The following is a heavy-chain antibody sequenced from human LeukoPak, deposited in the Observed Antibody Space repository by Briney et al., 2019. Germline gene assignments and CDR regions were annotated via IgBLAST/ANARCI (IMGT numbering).Heavy chain of an antibody. J-gene: IGHJ6*02. V-gene: IGHV3-48*02. CDR3: ARTAVAGTLYYYYGMDV. CDR2: ISSGSSTI. CDR1: GFTFSSHE. D-gene: IGHD6-19*01. Sequence: GGSLRLSCAASGFTFSSHEMNWVRQAPGKGLEWVSYISSGSSTIYYADSVKGRFTISRDNAKNSLYLQMNSLRDEDTAVYYCARTAVAGTLYYYYGMDVWGQGTTVTASS.